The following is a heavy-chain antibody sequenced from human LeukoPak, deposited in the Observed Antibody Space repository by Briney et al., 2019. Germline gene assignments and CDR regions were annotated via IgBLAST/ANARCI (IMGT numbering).Heavy chain of an antibody. J-gene: IGHJ6*02. V-gene: IGHV4-39*01. CDR3: ARHRPWGFIAVSGYYYYGMDV. Sequence: SETLSLTCTVSGGSISSSSYYWGWIRQPPGKGLEWIGSIYYSGSTYYNPSLKSRVTISVDTSKNQFSLKLSSVTAADTAVYYCARHRPWGFIAVSGYYYYGMDVWGQGTMVTVSS. CDR1: GGSISSSSYY. CDR2: IYYSGST. D-gene: IGHD6-19*01.